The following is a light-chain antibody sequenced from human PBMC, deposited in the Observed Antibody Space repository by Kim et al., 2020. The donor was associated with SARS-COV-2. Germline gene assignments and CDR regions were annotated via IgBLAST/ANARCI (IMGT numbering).Light chain of an antibody. Sequence: QSVLTQPPSMSAAPGQKVTISCSGTSSNIGYNYVSWYQQLPGTAPKLLIYDNNKRPSGIPDRFSGSKSGTSATLGITGLQTGDEADYYCGTWDSNLSAVFGGGTKVTVL. V-gene: IGLV1-51*01. J-gene: IGLJ2*01. CDR3: GTWDSNLSAV. CDR2: DNN. CDR1: SSNIGYNY.